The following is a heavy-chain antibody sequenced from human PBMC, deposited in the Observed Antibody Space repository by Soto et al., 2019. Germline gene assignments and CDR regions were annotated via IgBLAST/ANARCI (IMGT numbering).Heavy chain of an antibody. CDR2: IIPIFGTA. J-gene: IGHJ4*02. CDR3: ARDSYCGGDCYTFDR. Sequence: GASVKVSCKASGGTFSSYAISWVRQAPGQGLEWMGGIIPIFGTANYAQKFQGRVTITADESTSTAYMALSSLRSEDTAVYYCARDSYCGGDCYTFDRWGQGTLVTVSS. V-gene: IGHV1-69*13. CDR1: GGTFSSYA. D-gene: IGHD2-21*02.